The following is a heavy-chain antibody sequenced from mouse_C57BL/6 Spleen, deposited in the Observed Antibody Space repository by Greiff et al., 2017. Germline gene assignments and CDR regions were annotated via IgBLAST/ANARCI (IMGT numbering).Heavy chain of an antibody. CDR3: ARRALLRPRAMDY. V-gene: IGHV1-26*01. J-gene: IGHJ4*01. CDR1: GYTFTDYC. D-gene: IGHD1-1*01. CDR2: INPNNGGT. Sequence: EVQLQQSGPELVKPGASVKISCKASGYTFTDYCMNWVKQSHGKSLEWIGDINPNNGGTSYNQKFKGKATLTVDKSSSTAYMELRSLTSEDSAVYYCARRALLRPRAMDYWGQGTSVTVSS.